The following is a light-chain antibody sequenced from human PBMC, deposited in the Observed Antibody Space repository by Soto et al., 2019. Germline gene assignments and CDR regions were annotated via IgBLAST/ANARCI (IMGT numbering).Light chain of an antibody. CDR1: SRDVGRYHY. V-gene: IGLV2-14*01. CDR3: SSFTGASTLI. J-gene: IGLJ1*01. CDR2: EVS. Sequence: QSALTQPASVSVSPGQSITISCTGTSRDVGRYHYVSWYQQNPGKAPKLMIYEVSNRPSGVSNRFSGSKSGNTASLTISGLQTEDEGNYYCSSFTGASTLIFGTGTKLTVL.